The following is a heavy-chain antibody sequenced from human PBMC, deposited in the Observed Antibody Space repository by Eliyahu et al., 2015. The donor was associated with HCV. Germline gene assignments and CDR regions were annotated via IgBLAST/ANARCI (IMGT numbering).Heavy chain of an antibody. CDR3: AKGSLFGSYSNWFDP. Sequence: EVQLLESGGGLVQPGGSLRLSCXAXGFTFSSYAMXWVRQAPGKGLEWVSAISGSGGSTYYADSVKGRFTISRDNSKNTLYLQMNSLRAEDTAVYYCAKGSLFGSYSNWFDPWGQGTLVTVSS. CDR1: GFTFSSYA. D-gene: IGHD1-26*01. CDR2: ISGSGGST. J-gene: IGHJ5*02. V-gene: IGHV3-23*01.